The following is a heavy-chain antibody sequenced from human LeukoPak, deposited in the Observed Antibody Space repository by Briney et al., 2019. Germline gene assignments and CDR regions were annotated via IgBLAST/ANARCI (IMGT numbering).Heavy chain of an antibody. J-gene: IGHJ4*02. D-gene: IGHD1-26*01. Sequence: LETLSLTCAVYGGSFSGYYWSWIRQPPGKGLEWIGEINHSGSTNYNPSLKSRVTISVDTSKNQFSLKLTSVTAADTAVYYCARWGAGSYYDFDYWGQGTLVTVSS. CDR2: INHSGST. CDR1: GGSFSGYY. V-gene: IGHV4-34*01. CDR3: ARWGAGSYYDFDY.